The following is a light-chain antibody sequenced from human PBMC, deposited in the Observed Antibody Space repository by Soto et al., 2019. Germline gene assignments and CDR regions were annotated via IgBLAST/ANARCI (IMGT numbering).Light chain of an antibody. CDR2: NNN. V-gene: IGLV1-47*01. CDR1: SSNIGNNY. J-gene: IGLJ1*01. Sequence: QSVLTQPPSASGTPGQRVTISCSGSSSNIGNNYVHWYQQLPGTAPKVLIYNNNQRPSGVPDRFSSSKSGTSASLAISGLRSEDEADYYCAAWDDSLNGHVFATGTKVTVL. CDR3: AAWDDSLNGHV.